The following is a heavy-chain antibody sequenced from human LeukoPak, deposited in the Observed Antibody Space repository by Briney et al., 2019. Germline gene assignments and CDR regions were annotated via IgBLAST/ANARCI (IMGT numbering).Heavy chain of an antibody. J-gene: IGHJ4*02. D-gene: IGHD6-6*01. V-gene: IGHV3-66*01. CDR1: GFTVSSNY. CDR3: ARDPQAQLEGDY. CDR2: IYSGGST. Sequence: GGSLRLSCAASGFTVSSNYMSWVRQAPGKGLEWVSVIYSGGSTYYADSVKGRFTIARDNSKNTLYLQMNSLRAEDTAVYYCARDPQAQLEGDYWGQGTLVTVSS.